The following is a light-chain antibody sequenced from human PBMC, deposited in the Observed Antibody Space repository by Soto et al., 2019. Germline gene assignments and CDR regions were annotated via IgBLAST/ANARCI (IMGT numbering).Light chain of an antibody. V-gene: IGKV1-9*01. CDR2: AAS. CDR3: QQLNSYPIN. CDR1: QGISSY. J-gene: IGKJ5*01. Sequence: IQLTQSPSSLSASVGDRVTITCRASQGISSYLAWYQQKPGKAPKLLMYAASTLQSGVPLRFSGSGSGTDFTLTISSLQPEDFATYFCQQLNSYPINFGQGTRLEIK.